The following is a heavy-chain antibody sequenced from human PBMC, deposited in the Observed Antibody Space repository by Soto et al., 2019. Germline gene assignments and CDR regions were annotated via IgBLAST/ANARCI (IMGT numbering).Heavy chain of an antibody. J-gene: IGHJ4*02. CDR2: IWYDGSKK. CDR1: GFTFSSYG. V-gene: IGHV3-33*01. CDR3: ARPYFHGGKDWFFDY. D-gene: IGHD3-9*01. Sequence: QLQLVESGGGVVHPGRSLRLSCAASGFTFSSYGMHWVRQAPGKGLEWVAIIWYDGSKKYYADSVNGRFTISRDNSKNTLFLQMNSLRADDTAVYYCARPYFHGGKDWFFDYWGQGTLVTVSS.